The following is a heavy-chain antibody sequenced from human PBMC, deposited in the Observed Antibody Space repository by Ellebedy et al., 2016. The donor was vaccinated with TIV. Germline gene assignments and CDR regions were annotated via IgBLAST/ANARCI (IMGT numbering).Heavy chain of an antibody. J-gene: IGHJ6*02. CDR2: ISYDGSNK. D-gene: IGHD5-18*01. V-gene: IGHV3-30-3*01. Sequence: PGGSLRLSCAASGFTFSSYAMHWVRQAPGKGLEWVAVISYDGSNKYYADSVKGRFTISRDNSKNTLYLQMNSLRAEDTAVYYCARDSKYSPAEGGMDVWGQGTTVTVSS. CDR1: GFTFSSYA. CDR3: ARDSKYSPAEGGMDV.